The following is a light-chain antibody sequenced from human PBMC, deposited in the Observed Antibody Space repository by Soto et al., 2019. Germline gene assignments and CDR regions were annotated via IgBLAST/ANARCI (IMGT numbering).Light chain of an antibody. Sequence: SPATLSVSPGERATLSCRASQSVSSNLAWYQQKPGQAPRLLIYGASTRATGIPARFSGSGSGIEFTLFISTPQSDYFAVYYCQQYNKDVPFGQGTRLVIK. CDR2: GAS. CDR3: QQYNKDVP. CDR1: QSVSSN. V-gene: IGKV3-15*01. J-gene: IGKJ5*01.